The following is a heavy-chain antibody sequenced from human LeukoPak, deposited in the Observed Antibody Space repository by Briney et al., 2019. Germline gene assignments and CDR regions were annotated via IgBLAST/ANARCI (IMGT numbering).Heavy chain of an antibody. Sequence: PGGSLRLSCAASGFTFSSYAMHWVRQAPGKGLEGVAVISYDGSNKYYADSVKGRFTISRDNSKNTLYLQMNSLRAEDTAVYYCARGENSYGYADLDYWGQGTLVTVSS. J-gene: IGHJ4*02. V-gene: IGHV3-30-3*01. CDR1: GFTFSSYA. D-gene: IGHD5-18*01. CDR3: ARGENSYGYADLDY. CDR2: ISYDGSNK.